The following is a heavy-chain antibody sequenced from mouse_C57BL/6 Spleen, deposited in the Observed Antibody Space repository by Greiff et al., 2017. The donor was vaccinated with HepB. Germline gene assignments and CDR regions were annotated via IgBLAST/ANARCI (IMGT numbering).Heavy chain of an antibody. CDR2: IYPSDSET. Sequence: QVQLQQPGAELVRPGSSVKLSCKASGYTFTSYWMDWVKQRPGQGLEWIGNIYPSDSETHYNQKFKDKATLTVDKSSSTAYMQLSSLTSEDSAVYYCARNNNRYGVDYWGQGTTLTVSS. D-gene: IGHD1-1*02. V-gene: IGHV1-61*01. CDR3: ARNNNRYGVDY. CDR1: GYTFTSYW. J-gene: IGHJ2*01.